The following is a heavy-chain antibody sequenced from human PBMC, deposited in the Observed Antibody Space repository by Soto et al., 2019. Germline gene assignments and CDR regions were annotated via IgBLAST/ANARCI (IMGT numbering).Heavy chain of an antibody. V-gene: IGHV1-69*04. CDR1: GGTFSSYT. CDR3: ARDRLPSPVVVPAATRALYYYYSYMDV. J-gene: IGHJ6*03. D-gene: IGHD2-2*01. Sequence: ASVKVSCKASGGTFSSYTISWVRHAPGQGLEWMGRIIPILGIATYAQKFQGRVTITADKSTRTAYMELSSLRSEDTAVYYCARDRLPSPVVVPAATRALYYYYSYMDVWGNGTTVTVSS. CDR2: IIPILGIA.